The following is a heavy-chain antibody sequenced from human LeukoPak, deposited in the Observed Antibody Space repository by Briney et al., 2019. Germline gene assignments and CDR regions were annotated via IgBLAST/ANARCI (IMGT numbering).Heavy chain of an antibody. D-gene: IGHD6-13*01. Sequence: QAGGSLRLSCAASGFTFSSYAMHWVRQAPGKGLEWVAVISYDGSNKYYADSVKGRFTISRDNSKNTLYLQMNSLRAEDTAVYYCARAGQGPSIAAAGPPYYYYYMDVWGKGTTVTVSS. CDR3: ARAGQGPSIAAAGPPYYYYYMDV. CDR1: GFTFSSYA. V-gene: IGHV3-30*04. J-gene: IGHJ6*03. CDR2: ISYDGSNK.